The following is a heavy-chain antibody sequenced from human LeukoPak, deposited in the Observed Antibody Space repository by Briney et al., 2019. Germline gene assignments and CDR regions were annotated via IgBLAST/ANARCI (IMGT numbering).Heavy chain of an antibody. D-gene: IGHD3-9*01. J-gene: IGHJ4*02. V-gene: IGHV3-30*04. CDR2: ISYDGSSK. CDR1: GFTFSSYA. CDR3: ARSYYDILTALYFDY. Sequence: PGGSLRLSCAASGFTFSSYAMHWVRQAPGKGLEWVAVISYDGSSKYYADSVKGRFTISRDNSKNTLYLQMNSLGAEDTAVYYCARSYYDILTALYFDYWGQGTLVTVSS.